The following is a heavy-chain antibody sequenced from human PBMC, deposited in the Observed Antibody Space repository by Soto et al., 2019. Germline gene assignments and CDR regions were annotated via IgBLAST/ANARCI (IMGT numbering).Heavy chain of an antibody. CDR1: GYTFTSYG. D-gene: IGHD2-21*01. V-gene: IGHV1-18*01. Sequence: SWASVKVSCKASGYTFTSYGISWVRQAPGQGLEWMGWISAYNGNTNYAQKLQGRVTMTTDTSTSTAYMELRSLRSDDTAVYYCARLCESLEHPGQNWFDPWGQGTLVTISS. CDR2: ISAYNGNT. CDR3: ARLCESLEHPGQNWFDP. J-gene: IGHJ5*02.